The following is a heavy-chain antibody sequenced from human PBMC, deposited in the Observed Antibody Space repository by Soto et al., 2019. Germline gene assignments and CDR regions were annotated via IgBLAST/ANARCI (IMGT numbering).Heavy chain of an antibody. D-gene: IGHD3-16*01. CDR1: GFIFTGYY. V-gene: IGHV1-2*02. CDR2: IKSNGGDP. CDR3: ARDERSYGEPPFDY. J-gene: IGHJ4*02. Sequence: ASVKVSCKASGFIFTGYYIHWVRQAPGQGREWMGWIKSNGGDPKYAQKFQDRVTRTRDTSMNTVYLELSSLRSDDSAVYYSARDERSYGEPPFDYWGQGTLVTVSS.